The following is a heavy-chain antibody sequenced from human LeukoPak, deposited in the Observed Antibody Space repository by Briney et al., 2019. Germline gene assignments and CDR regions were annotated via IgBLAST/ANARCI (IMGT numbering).Heavy chain of an antibody. CDR3: ARQTLTRDGYNLGYFDY. CDR1: GGTFSSYA. D-gene: IGHD5-24*01. Sequence: SVKVSCKASGGTFSSYAISWVRQAPGQGLGWMGGIIPIFGTANYAQKFQGRVTITTDESTSTAYMELSSLRSEDTAVYYCARQTLTRDGYNLGYFDYWGQGTLVTVSS. CDR2: IIPIFGTA. J-gene: IGHJ4*02. V-gene: IGHV1-69*05.